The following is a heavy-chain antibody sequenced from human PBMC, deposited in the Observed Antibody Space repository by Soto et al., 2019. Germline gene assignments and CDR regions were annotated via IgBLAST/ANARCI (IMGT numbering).Heavy chain of an antibody. D-gene: IGHD2-2*01. J-gene: IGHJ4*02. CDR3: ARSSTSANYFDY. CDR2: IYYSGST. Sequence: QVQLQESGPGLVKPSQTLSLTCTVSGGSISSGGYYWSWIRQHPGKGLEWIGYIYYSGSTYYNPSRKSXVXXXVXXSKNQFSLKLSSVTAADTAVYYCARSSTSANYFDYWGQGTLVTVSS. V-gene: IGHV4-31*03. CDR1: GGSISSGGYY.